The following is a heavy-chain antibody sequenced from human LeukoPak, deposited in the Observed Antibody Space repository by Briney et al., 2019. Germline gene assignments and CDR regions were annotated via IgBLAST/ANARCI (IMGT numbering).Heavy chain of an antibody. V-gene: IGHV1-69*05. Sequence: SAKVSCKASGYTFTIYAISWVRQAPGQGLEWMGGIIPIFGTANYAQKFQGRVTITTDESTSTAYMELSSLRSEDTAVYYCARDLLSVVVPAAKKVRYYYYMDVWGKGTTVTVSS. D-gene: IGHD2-2*01. CDR2: IIPIFGTA. J-gene: IGHJ6*03. CDR1: GYTFTIYA. CDR3: ARDLLSVVVPAAKKVRYYYYMDV.